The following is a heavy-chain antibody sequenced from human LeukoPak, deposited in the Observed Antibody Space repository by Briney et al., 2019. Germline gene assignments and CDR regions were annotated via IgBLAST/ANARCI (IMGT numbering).Heavy chain of an antibody. J-gene: IGHJ4*02. CDR1: GFTFDDYA. CDR3: AKEAQEPTGDY. CDR2: ISWNSGSI. V-gene: IGHV3-9*01. D-gene: IGHD4-17*01. Sequence: GRSLRLSCAASGFTFDDYAMHLVRQAPGKGLEWVSGISWNSGSIGYADSVKGRFTISRDNAKNSLYLQMNSLRAEDTALYYCAKEAQEPTGDYWGQGTLVTVSS.